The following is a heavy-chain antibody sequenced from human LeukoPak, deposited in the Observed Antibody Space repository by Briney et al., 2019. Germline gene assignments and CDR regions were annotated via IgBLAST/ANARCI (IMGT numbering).Heavy chain of an antibody. CDR3: ATPDLGYCSGTTCYDSGGIDY. V-gene: IGHV3-23*01. J-gene: IGHJ4*02. CDR2: ISGSGGST. D-gene: IGHD2-2*01. Sequence: GGSLRLSCAASGFTFSSYAMSWVRQAPGKGLEWVSAISGSGGSTYYADSVKGRFTNSRDNSKNTLYLQMTSLSAEDTAVYYCATPDLGYCSGTTCYDSGGIDYWGQGTLVTVSS. CDR1: GFTFSSYA.